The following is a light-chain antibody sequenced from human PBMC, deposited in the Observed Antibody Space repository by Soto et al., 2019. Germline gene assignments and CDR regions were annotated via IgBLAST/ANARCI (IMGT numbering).Light chain of an antibody. J-gene: IGKJ1*01. CDR1: QSISSA. CDR3: QQHIRYPRT. V-gene: IGKV1-5*03. Sequence: DIQMTQSPSTLSASVGDRVTITCRASQSISSALVWYQQKPGKAPNLLIYKASILESGVPLRFSGSGSGTEVTLTITSLQPEDFASYYCQQHIRYPRTFRQRPKLELK. CDR2: KAS.